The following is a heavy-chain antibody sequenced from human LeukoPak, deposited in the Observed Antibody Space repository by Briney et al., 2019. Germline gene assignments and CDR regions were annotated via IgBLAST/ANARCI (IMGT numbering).Heavy chain of an antibody. V-gene: IGHV3-53*01. CDR1: GFTVSSNY. CDR3: AKSGSWSGYYWVDY. J-gene: IGHJ4*02. CDR2: IYSGGST. Sequence: GGSLRLSCAASGFTVSSNYMSWVRQAPGKGLDWVSMIYSGGSTNYADSVKGRFTISRDNSKNTLYLQMNSLRAEDTAVYYCAKSGSWSGYYWVDYWGQGTLVTVSS. D-gene: IGHD3-3*01.